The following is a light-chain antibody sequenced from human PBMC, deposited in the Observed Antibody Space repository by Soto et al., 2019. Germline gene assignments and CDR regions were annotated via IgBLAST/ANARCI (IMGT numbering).Light chain of an antibody. CDR2: PAS. J-gene: IGKJ2*01. CDR1: QGINSA. CDR3: KQFNNYPHT. V-gene: IGKV1D-13*01. Sequence: AIQLTQSPSSLSASVGDRVTITCRASQGINSALAWYQQKPGKAPKLLIYPASDLEGGVPARFSGSGSGTQFTLTISRLQPEDFATYYCKQFNNYPHTFGQGTKLEIK.